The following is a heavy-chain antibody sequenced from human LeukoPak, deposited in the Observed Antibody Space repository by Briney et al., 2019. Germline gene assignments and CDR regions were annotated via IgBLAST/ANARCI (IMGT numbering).Heavy chain of an antibody. CDR1: GFTFSSYA. V-gene: IGHV3-9*01. CDR3: AKDRGFGESLYYFDY. D-gene: IGHD3-10*01. CDR2: ISWNSGSI. Sequence: GGSLRLSCAASGFTFSSYAMHWVRQAPGKGLEWVSGISWNSGSIGYADSVKGRFTISRDNAKNSLYLQMNSLRAEDTALYYCAKDRGFGESLYYFDYWGQGTLVTVSS. J-gene: IGHJ4*02.